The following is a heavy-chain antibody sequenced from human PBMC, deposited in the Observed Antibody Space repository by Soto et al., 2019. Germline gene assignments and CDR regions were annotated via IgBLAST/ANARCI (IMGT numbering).Heavy chain of an antibody. J-gene: IGHJ6*02. CDR3: VKDGSIGWPYFGDMDV. CDR1: GFTFSSYG. CDR2: ILYDGSKK. D-gene: IGHD6-19*01. Sequence: QVQLVESGGGVVQPGRSLRLSCAASGFTFSSYGMHWVRQAPGKGLEWVAVILYDGSKKYYADSVKGRFTISRDNSKNTMYLQMSSLRGEETALYYCVKDGSIGWPYFGDMDVWGRGTTVTVSS. V-gene: IGHV3-30*18.